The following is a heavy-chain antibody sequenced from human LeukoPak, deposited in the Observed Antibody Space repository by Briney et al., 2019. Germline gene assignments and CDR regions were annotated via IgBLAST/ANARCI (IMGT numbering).Heavy chain of an antibody. D-gene: IGHD2-2*01. J-gene: IGHJ3*02. Sequence: PGGSLRLSCAASGFTVSSNYMSWVRQAPGKGLEWVSSISSSSSYIYYADSVKGRFIISRDNAKNSLYLQMNSLRAEDTAVYYCARVGCSSTSCHYDAFDIWGQGTMVTVSS. CDR1: GFTVSSNY. V-gene: IGHV3-21*01. CDR2: ISSSSSYI. CDR3: ARVGCSSTSCHYDAFDI.